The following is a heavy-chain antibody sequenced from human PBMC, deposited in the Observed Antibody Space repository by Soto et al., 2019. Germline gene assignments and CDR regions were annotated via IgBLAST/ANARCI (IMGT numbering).Heavy chain of an antibody. CDR2: ISAYNGNT. D-gene: IGHD5-18*01. CDR1: GYTFTSYG. V-gene: IGHV1-18*01. J-gene: IGHJ3*02. CDR3: ARIGGGTAMVTGAFYI. Sequence: QVQLVQSGAEVKKPWASVKVSCKASGYTFTSYGISWVRQAPGQVLEWMGWISAYNGNTNYAPKLQGRVTMTNDTSKSTAYMELRSLRSEDTAVYYCARIGGGTAMVTGAFYIWGQGTMVTVSS.